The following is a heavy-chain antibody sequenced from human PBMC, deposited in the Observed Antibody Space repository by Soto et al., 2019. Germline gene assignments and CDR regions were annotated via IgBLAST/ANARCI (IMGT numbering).Heavy chain of an antibody. CDR3: ARAGSSSSWYFWFDP. J-gene: IGHJ5*02. CDR1: GFTFSSYA. D-gene: IGHD6-13*01. V-gene: IGHV3-30-3*01. Sequence: GSLRLSCAASGFTFSSYAMHWVRQAPGKGLEWVAVISYDGSNKYYADSVKGRFTISRDNSKNTLYLQMNSLRAEDTAVYYCARAGSSSSWYFWFDPWGQGTLVTVSS. CDR2: ISYDGSNK.